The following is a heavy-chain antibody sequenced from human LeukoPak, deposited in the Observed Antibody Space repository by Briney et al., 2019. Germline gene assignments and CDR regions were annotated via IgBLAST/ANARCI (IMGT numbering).Heavy chain of an antibody. V-gene: IGHV4-28*05. J-gene: IGHJ4*02. CDR2: IYYSGSI. CDR1: GYSISSSNY. CDR3: ARGGFREFDS. D-gene: IGHD3-10*01. Sequence: SDTLSLTCAVSGYSISSSNYWAWIRQPPGKGLEWIGHIYYSGSIYYNPSLKSRVTISVDTSKNQFSLKLSSVTAADTAVYYCARGGFREFDSWGQGTLVIVSS.